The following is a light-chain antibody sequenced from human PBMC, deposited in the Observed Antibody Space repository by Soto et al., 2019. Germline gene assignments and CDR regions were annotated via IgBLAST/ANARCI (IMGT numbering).Light chain of an antibody. V-gene: IGLV1-51*01. CDR2: DNN. CDR1: SSNIGNNY. J-gene: IGLJ2*01. Sequence: QSVLTQPPSVSAAPGQTVTISCSGSSSNIGNNYVSWYQQLPGTAPKLLIYDNNKRPSGIPDRFSGSKSGTSATLGITGLQTGDEADYYCGTWDSSLSAVFGGGTQPTVL. CDR3: GTWDSSLSAV.